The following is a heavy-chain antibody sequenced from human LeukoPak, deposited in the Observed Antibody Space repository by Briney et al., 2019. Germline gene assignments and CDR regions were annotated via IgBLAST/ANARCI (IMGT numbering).Heavy chain of an antibody. Sequence: SQTLSLACTVSGGSISSGGYYWSWIRQHPGKGLEWIGYIYYSGSTYYNPSLKSRVTISVDTSKNQFSLKLSSVTAAETAVYYCARVDPYYYYYGMDVWGQGTTVTVSS. V-gene: IGHV4-31*03. CDR3: ARVDPYYYYYGMDV. CDR1: GGSISSGGYY. CDR2: IYYSGST. D-gene: IGHD3-9*01. J-gene: IGHJ6*02.